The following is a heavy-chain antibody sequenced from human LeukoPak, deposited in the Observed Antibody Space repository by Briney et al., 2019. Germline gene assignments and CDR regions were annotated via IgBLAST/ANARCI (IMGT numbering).Heavy chain of an antibody. D-gene: IGHD3-3*01. J-gene: IGHJ4*02. CDR3: AKDPYYDFWSGYYQYYFVY. CDR2: ISGSGGST. Sequence: GGSLRLSCAASGFTFSSYAMSWVRQAPGKGLEWVSAISGSGGSTYYADSVKGRFTISRDNSKNTLYLQMNSLRAEDTAVYYCAKDPYYDFWSGYYQYYFVYWGQGTLVTVSS. V-gene: IGHV3-23*01. CDR1: GFTFSSYA.